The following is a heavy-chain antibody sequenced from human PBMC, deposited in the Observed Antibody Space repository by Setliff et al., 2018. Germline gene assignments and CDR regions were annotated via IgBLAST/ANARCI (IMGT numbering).Heavy chain of an antibody. CDR2: IQYDGSDK. D-gene: IGHD3-3*01. CDR3: ARSSVVGGYSTTYYFDYMDV. CDR1: GFLFSSYG. V-gene: IGHV3-30*02. Sequence: PGGSLRLSCAASGFLFSSYGMHWVRQAPGKGLEWVAFIQYDGSDKYYEDSVKGRFTISRDNSKNSFYLQMNSLTAGDTAVYYCARSSVVGGYSTTYYFDYMDVWGKGTTVTVSS. J-gene: IGHJ6*03.